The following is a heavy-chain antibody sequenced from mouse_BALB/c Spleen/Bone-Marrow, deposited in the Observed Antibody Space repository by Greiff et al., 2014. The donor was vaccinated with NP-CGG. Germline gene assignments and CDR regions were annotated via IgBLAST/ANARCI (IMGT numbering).Heavy chain of an antibody. CDR3: ARKDYGSRGGYFDV. J-gene: IGHJ1*01. V-gene: IGHV2-9*02. D-gene: IGHD1-1*01. CDR1: GFSLTNYG. Sequence: VKLVESGPGLVAPSQSLSITCTVSGFSLTNYGVRWVRQPPGKGLEWLGLIWAGGSTNYNSALMSRLSISKDNSKSQVFLKMNSLQTDDTAMYYCARKDYGSRGGYFDVWGAGTTVTVSS. CDR2: IWAGGST.